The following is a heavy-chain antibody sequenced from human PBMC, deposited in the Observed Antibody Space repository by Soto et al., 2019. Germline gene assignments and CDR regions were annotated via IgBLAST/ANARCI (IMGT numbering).Heavy chain of an antibody. CDR1: GFTFSVSS. J-gene: IGHJ4*02. Sequence: EVHLVESGGGLVQPWGSVRLSCAGSGFTFSVSSMHWVRQAPGKGLEWLGRIRSKANNNATIYSESVRGRFIISRDDSQDTMFLQMSSLSTEDTAINYYDIEGARFGHWGQGTLVTVSS. V-gene: IGHV3-73*01. D-gene: IGHD1-26*01. CDR3: DIEGARFGH. CDR2: IRSKANNNAT.